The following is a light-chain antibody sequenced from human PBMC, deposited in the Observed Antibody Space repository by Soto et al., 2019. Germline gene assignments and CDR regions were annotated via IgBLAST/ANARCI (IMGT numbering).Light chain of an antibody. Sequence: ETLMTQSPATLSVSPGERSTLSCMASQSVSSNLAWYQQKPGQAPRLLIYGASTRATGIPARFSGSGSGTDFTLTISSLEPEDFAVYYCQQRSNWPPWTVGQGTKVDIK. CDR2: GAS. J-gene: IGKJ1*01. CDR1: QSVSSN. V-gene: IGKV3-15*01. CDR3: QQRSNWPPWT.